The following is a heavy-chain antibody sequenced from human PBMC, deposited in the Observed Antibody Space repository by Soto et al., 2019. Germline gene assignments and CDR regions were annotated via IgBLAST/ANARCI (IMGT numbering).Heavy chain of an antibody. J-gene: IGHJ5*02. V-gene: IGHV1-24*01. CDR2: FDPEDGET. CDR3: ATTQSPGIAAAGTLYNWFDP. CDR1: GNTLTEIS. D-gene: IGHD6-13*01. Sequence: GASGKVSWKVSGNTLTEISMHWGRQAPGKGLEWMGGFDPEDGETIYAQKFQGRVTMTEDTSTDTAYMELSSLRSEDTAVYYCATTQSPGIAAAGTLYNWFDPWGQGTLVTVSS.